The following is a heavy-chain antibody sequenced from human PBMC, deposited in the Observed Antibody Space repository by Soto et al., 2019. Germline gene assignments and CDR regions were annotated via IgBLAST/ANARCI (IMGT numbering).Heavy chain of an antibody. CDR2: IYYSGST. Sequence: QVQLQESGPGLVKPSQTLSLTCTVSGGSISSGGYYWSWIRQHPGKGLEWIGYIYYSGSTYYNPNLQSQVTTSVDTTKKQCSLNLSSVTAADTAVYYCARSSGGNPTRSEYDAFDIWGQGTTVTVS. CDR3: ARSSGGNPTRSEYDAFDI. D-gene: IGHD2-15*01. V-gene: IGHV4-31*01. J-gene: IGHJ3*02. CDR1: GGSISSGGYY.